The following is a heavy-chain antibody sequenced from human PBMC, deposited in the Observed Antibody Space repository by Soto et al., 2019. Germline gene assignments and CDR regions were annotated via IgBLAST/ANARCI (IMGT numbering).Heavy chain of an antibody. J-gene: IGHJ5*02. CDR2: IYYSGST. CDR3: ARTIVYDFWSGYPPRVNWFDP. D-gene: IGHD3-3*01. CDR1: GDSVSSGGYY. Sequence: SETLSLTCTLSGDSVSSGGYYWSWIRQHPGKGLEWIGYIYYSGSTYYNPSLKSRVTISVDTSKNRFSLKLSSVTAADTAVYYCARTIVYDFWSGYPPRVNWFDPWGQGTLVTVSS. V-gene: IGHV4-31*03.